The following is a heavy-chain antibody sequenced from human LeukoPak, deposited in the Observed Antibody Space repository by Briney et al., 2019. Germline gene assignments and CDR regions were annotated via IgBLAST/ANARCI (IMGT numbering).Heavy chain of an antibody. CDR3: GRSAGFVHFDH. CDR2: IYYSGST. V-gene: IGHV4-61*08. Sequence: SETLSLTCTVSGDSISSGDYYWSWIRQPPGKGLEWIGYIYYSGSTNYKPSLKSRVTISVDTSKNQFSLKVTSVTAADTALYYCGRSAGFVHFDHWGQGTLVTVSS. D-gene: IGHD3-16*01. CDR1: GDSISSGDYY. J-gene: IGHJ4*02.